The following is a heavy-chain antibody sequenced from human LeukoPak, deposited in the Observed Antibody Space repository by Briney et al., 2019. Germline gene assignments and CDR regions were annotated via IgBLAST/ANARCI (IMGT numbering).Heavy chain of an antibody. CDR1: GGSISSGDYY. Sequence: SQTLSRTCTVSGGSISSGDYYWSWLRQPLGKGLVWIGYIYYSRSTYYNTSLKSRVTISVDTSKNQFSLKLSSVTAADTAVYYCAREGGFYCSSTSCYGLDYWGQGTLVTVSS. CDR3: AREGGFYCSSTSCYGLDY. D-gene: IGHD2-2*01. J-gene: IGHJ4*02. CDR2: IYYSRST. V-gene: IGHV4-30-4*08.